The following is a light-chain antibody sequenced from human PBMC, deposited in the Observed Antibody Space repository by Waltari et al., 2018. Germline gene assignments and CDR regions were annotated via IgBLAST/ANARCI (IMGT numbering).Light chain of an antibody. J-gene: IGKJ2*01. CDR1: QDIKTY. Sequence: DIQITQSPSSLYASAGDRVTITCRTSQDIKTYLNWYQQKPGKPPKRLIFAASSLESGVPSRFTGSGSGTFFTLTISSLQPEDFATYYCLQHNSLPYTFGQGTKVEIK. CDR2: AAS. CDR3: LQHNSLPYT. V-gene: IGKV1-17*01.